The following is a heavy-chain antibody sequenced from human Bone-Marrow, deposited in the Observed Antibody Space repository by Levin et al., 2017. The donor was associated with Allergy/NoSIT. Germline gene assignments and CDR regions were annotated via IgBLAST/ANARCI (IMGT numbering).Heavy chain of an antibody. V-gene: IGHV3-30*18. CDR1: GFTFSSYG. J-gene: IGHJ6*02. CDR2: ISYDGSNK. Sequence: GESLKISCAASGFTFSSYGMHWVRQAPGKGLEWVAVISYDGSNKYYADSVKGRFTISRDNSKNTLYLQMNSLRAEDTAVYYCAKDLSDILTGYYYYGMDVWGQGTTVTVSS. CDR3: AKDLSDILTGYYYYGMDV. D-gene: IGHD3-9*01.